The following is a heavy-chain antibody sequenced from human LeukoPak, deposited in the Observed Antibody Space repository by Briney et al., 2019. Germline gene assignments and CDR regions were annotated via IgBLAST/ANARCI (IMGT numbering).Heavy chain of an antibody. Sequence: GGSLRLSCAASGSTFSSHTMNWVRQAPGKGLEWISYISSTSSVIYYADSVKGRFTISGDNAKNSLYLQMNNLRVEDTAVYYCAAGRGWLIDYWGQGTLVTASS. V-gene: IGHV3-48*04. CDR2: ISSTSSVI. CDR1: GSTFSSHT. D-gene: IGHD3-22*01. J-gene: IGHJ4*02. CDR3: AAGRGWLIDY.